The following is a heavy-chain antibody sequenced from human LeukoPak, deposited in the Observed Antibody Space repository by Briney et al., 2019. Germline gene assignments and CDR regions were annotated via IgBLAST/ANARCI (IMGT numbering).Heavy chain of an antibody. J-gene: IGHJ4*02. D-gene: IGHD3-10*01. CDR1: GFTFSNYA. V-gene: IGHV3-30*04. Sequence: GGSLRLSCAASGFTFSNYAMSWVRQAPGKGLEWVAVISYDGSNKYYADSVKGRFTISRDNSKNTLYLQMNSLRAEDTAVYYCARGSGSFPPFLWGQGTLVTVSS. CDR2: ISYDGSNK. CDR3: ARGSGSFPPFL.